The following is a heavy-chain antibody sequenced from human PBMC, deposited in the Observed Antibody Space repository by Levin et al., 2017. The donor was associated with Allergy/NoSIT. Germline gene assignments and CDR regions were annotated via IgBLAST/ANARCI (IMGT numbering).Heavy chain of an antibody. CDR1: GFNFSNYA. V-gene: IGHV3-23*01. CDR2: ISGFGRST. D-gene: IGHD1-1*01. Sequence: GGSLRLSCAASGFNFSNYAMSWVRQAPGKGLEWVSGISGFGRSTYYADSVKGRFTISRDNFKNTLYLQMNSLRDEDTAIYHCAKDARNWYNYLDHWGQGTLVTASS. CDR3: AKDARNWYNYLDH. J-gene: IGHJ4*02.